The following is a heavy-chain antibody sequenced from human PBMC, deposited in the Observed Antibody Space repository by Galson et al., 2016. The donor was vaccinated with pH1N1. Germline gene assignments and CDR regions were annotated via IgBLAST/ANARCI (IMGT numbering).Heavy chain of an antibody. CDR2: ICYDGSNK. Sequence: SLRLSCAASGFAFSNSGMHWVRQAPGKGLEWVALICYDGSNKYYADSVKGRFTISRDNSKNTLYLQMNSLRAEDTAVYYCARGAYGDYVGEFDYWGQGTLVTVSS. J-gene: IGHJ4*02. V-gene: IGHV3-33*01. D-gene: IGHD4-17*01. CDR3: ARGAYGDYVGEFDY. CDR1: GFAFSNSG.